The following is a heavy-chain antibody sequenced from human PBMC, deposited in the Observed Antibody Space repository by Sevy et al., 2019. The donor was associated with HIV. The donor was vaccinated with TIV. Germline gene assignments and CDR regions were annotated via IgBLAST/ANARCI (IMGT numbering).Heavy chain of an antibody. D-gene: IGHD3-3*01. CDR2: INTHGTNT. Sequence: GGSLRLSCAASGFTFSRYWMHWVRHAPGKGLVWVSRINTHGTNTLYADSVKGRFNISRDDAKNTVYLQMNSLRAEDTGVYYCAREGVDFCSGPVDFDYGMDVWGQGTTVTVSS. CDR1: GFTFSRYW. V-gene: IGHV3-74*01. J-gene: IGHJ6*02. CDR3: AREGVDFCSGPVDFDYGMDV.